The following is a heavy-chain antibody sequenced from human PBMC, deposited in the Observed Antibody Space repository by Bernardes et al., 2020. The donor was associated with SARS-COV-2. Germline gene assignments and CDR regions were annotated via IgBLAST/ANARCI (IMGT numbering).Heavy chain of an antibody. D-gene: IGHD3-3*01. CDR1: GYTFTSYG. Sequence: ASVKVSCKASGYTFTSYGISWVRQAPGQGLEWMGWISAYNGNTTYAQKLQGRVTMTTDTSTSTAYMELRSLRSDDTAVYYCARSDGYEIFGVVIHAPRFDPWGQGTLVTVSS. J-gene: IGHJ5*02. CDR3: ARSDGYEIFGVVIHAPRFDP. V-gene: IGHV1-18*01. CDR2: ISAYNGNT.